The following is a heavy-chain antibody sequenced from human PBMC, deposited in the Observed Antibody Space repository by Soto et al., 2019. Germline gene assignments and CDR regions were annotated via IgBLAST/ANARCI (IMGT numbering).Heavy chain of an antibody. Sequence: ASVKVYCKASGYTFTSYGISWVRQAPGQGLEWMGWISAYNGNTNYAQKLQGRVTMTTDTSTSTAYMELRSLRSDDTAVYYCARWSRYYYDSSGQEPLDYWGQGTLVTVAS. CDR3: ARWSRYYYDSSGQEPLDY. CDR2: ISAYNGNT. D-gene: IGHD3-22*01. J-gene: IGHJ4*02. V-gene: IGHV1-18*01. CDR1: GYTFTSYG.